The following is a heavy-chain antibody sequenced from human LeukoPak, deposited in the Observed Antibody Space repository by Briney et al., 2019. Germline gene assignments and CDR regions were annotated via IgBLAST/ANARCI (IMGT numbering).Heavy chain of an antibody. J-gene: IGHJ4*02. CDR3: AKVSTVTSNFDY. CDR2: IDNSGFTT. V-gene: IGHV3-23*01. Sequence: GGSLRLSCAASGFTFSTSSMNWVRQAPGKGLEWVSAIDNSGFTTYYADSVRGRFTISRDNVKNTLYLQMNSLRAEDTAVYYCAKVSTVTSNFDYWGQGTLVTVSS. CDR1: GFTFSTSS. D-gene: IGHD4-17*01.